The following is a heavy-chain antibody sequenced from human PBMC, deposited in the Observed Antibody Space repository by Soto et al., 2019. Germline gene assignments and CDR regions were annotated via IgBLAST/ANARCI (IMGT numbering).Heavy chain of an antibody. J-gene: IGHJ3*02. Sequence: TLSLTCTVSGGSIATGDHYWSWVRQHPGKGLEWIGYVHYSGSAYYKPSLKSRATISVDTSQNQLSLTLGSVTDADSAVYYCARLGYSSICPYHDPFAISGQGTLVTVSS. V-gene: IGHV4-31*03. CDR3: ARLGYSSICPYHDPFAI. D-gene: IGHD6-13*01. CDR2: VHYSGSA. CDR1: GGSIATGDHY.